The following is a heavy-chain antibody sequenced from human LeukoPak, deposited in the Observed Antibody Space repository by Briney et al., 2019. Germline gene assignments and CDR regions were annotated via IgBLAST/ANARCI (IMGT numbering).Heavy chain of an antibody. CDR2: ISAYNGNT. J-gene: IGHJ4*02. D-gene: IGHD6-13*01. Sequence: ASVKVSCKACGGTFSSYAISWVRQAPGQGLEWMGWISAYNGNTNYAQKLQGRVTMTTDTSTSTAYMELRSLRSDDTAVYYCAKSGYSSTWVFDYWGQGTLVTVSS. CDR1: GGTFSSYA. CDR3: AKSGYSSTWVFDY. V-gene: IGHV1-18*01.